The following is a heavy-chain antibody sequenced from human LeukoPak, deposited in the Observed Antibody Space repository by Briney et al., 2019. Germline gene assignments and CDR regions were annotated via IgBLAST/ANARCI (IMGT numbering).Heavy chain of an antibody. V-gene: IGHV3-64*01. CDR1: GFTFSSYA. Sequence: GGSLRLSCAASGFTFSSYAMHWVRQAPGKGLEYVSAIRSNGGSTYYANSVKGRFTISRDNSKNTLYLQMGSLRAEDMAVYYCAREFHRHYYMDVWGKGTTVTVSS. J-gene: IGHJ6*03. CDR3: AREFHRHYYMDV. CDR2: IRSNGGST.